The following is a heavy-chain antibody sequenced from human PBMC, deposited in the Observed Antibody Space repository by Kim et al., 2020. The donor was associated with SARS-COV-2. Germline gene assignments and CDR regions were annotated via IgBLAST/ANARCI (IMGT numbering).Heavy chain of an antibody. CDR3: VRGGWYFEY. J-gene: IGHJ4*02. V-gene: IGHV3-7*01. CDR2: IKQDGSER. D-gene: IGHD2-15*01. Sequence: LSLTCAASEFTFSDYWMSWVRQAPGKGLEWVANIKQDGSERNYLDSVKGRFTISRDNAKNSLYLQMNSLRAEDTAVYKCVRGGWYFEYSGQGTPVTVSS. CDR1: EFTFSDYW.